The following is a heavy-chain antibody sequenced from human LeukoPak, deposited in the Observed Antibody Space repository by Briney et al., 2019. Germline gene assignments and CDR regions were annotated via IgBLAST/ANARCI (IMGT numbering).Heavy chain of an antibody. CDR2: ISGSGGST. Sequence: GGSLRLSCAASGFTFSSYAMSWVRQAPGKGLEWVSAISGSGGSTYYADSVKGRFTISRNNSKNTLYLQMGSLRAEDMAVYYCARLAAAGTFYYYYYMDVWGKGTTVTVSS. D-gene: IGHD6-13*01. V-gene: IGHV3-23*01. CDR3: ARLAAAGTFYYYYYMDV. J-gene: IGHJ6*03. CDR1: GFTFSSYA.